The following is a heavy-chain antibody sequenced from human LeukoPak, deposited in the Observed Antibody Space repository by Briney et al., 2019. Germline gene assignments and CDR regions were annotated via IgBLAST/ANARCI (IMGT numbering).Heavy chain of an antibody. CDR1: GFTFSSYA. V-gene: IGHV3-23*01. J-gene: IGHJ4*02. D-gene: IGHD5-12*01. Sequence: HPGGSLRLSCAASGFTFSSYAMSWVRQAPGKGLEWVSAISGSGGSTYYADSVKGRFTISRDNAKNSLYLQMNSLRAEDTALYYCAKGSGYDIFDYWGQGTLVTVSS. CDR2: ISGSGGST. CDR3: AKGSGYDIFDY.